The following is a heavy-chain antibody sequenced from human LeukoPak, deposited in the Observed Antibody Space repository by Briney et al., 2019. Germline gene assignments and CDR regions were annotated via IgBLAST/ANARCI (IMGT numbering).Heavy chain of an antibody. CDR3: ARDPESSSFDL. CDR2: IDQGGSVR. D-gene: IGHD6-13*01. Sequence: PGGSLRLSCAASGFSFSTYWMSWVRQTPEKGLEFVANIDQGGSVRNYMDSLKGRYTISRDNAKKPLYLEINSLRADDTAVYYCARDPESSSFDLWGRGALVTVSS. J-gene: IGHJ4*02. V-gene: IGHV3-7*01. CDR1: GFSFSTYW.